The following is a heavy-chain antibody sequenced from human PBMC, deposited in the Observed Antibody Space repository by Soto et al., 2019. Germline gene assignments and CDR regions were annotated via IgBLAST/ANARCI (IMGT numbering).Heavy chain of an antibody. D-gene: IGHD3-10*01. CDR2: IIPIFGTA. CDR1: GGTFSSYA. CDR3: ASSGVVRGDYYYYGMDV. V-gene: IGHV1-69*12. J-gene: IGHJ6*02. Sequence: QVQLVQSGAEVKKPGSSVKVSCNASGGTFSSYAISWVRQAPGQGLEWMGGIIPIFGTANYAQTFQGRVTITADESKSPAYMPVSSLRSEDTAVYYWASSGVVRGDYYYYGMDVWGQGTTVTVSS.